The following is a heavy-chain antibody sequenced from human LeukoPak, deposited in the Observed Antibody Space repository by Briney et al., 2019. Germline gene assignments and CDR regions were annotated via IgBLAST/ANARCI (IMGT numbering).Heavy chain of an antibody. CDR3: VSSLHGFSYGPGY. D-gene: IGHD3-10*01. Sequence: GGSLRLSCAASGFTFENHAMHWVRQAPGKGLEWVTGINWNNGGIVYADSVKGRFTISRDNARRSLYLQMNSLRVEDTAMYYCVSSLHGFSYGPGYWGQGTLVIVSS. V-gene: IGHV3-9*01. CDR2: INWNNGGI. J-gene: IGHJ4*02. CDR1: GFTFENHA.